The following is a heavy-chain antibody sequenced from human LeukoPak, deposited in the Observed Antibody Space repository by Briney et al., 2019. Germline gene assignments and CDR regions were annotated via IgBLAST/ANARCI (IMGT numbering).Heavy chain of an antibody. D-gene: IGHD6-13*01. CDR2: IYTSGGT. J-gene: IGHJ4*02. CDR1: GLTVSGNY. CDR3: VEDFYQAGSSLEGAFDY. V-gene: IGHV3-66*03. Sequence: GGSLRLSCAASGLTVSGNYMSWVRQAPGKGLEWVSVIYTSGGTSYADSVKGRFTISRDNSKNTLNLQMSSLRAEDTAVYYCVEDFYQAGSSLEGAFDYWGQGTLVTVSS.